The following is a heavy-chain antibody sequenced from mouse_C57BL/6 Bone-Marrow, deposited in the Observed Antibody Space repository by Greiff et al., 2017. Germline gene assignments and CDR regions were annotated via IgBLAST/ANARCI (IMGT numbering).Heavy chain of an antibody. J-gene: IGHJ3*01. D-gene: IGHD1-1*01. CDR1: GYTFTNYW. CDR2: IYPGGGYT. CDR3: ARGATRGSSPWFAY. V-gene: IGHV1-63*01. Sequence: QVQLKQSGAELVRPGTSVKMSCKASGYTFTNYWIGWAKQRPGHGLEWIGDIYPGGGYTNYNEKFKGKATLNADKSSSTAYMQFSSLTSEDSAIYYGARGATRGSSPWFAYWGQGTLVTVSA.